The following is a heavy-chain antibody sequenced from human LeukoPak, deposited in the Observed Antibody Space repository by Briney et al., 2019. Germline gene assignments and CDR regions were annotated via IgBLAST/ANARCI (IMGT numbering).Heavy chain of an antibody. CDR1: GGSFSGYY. Sequence: SETLSLTCAVYGGSFSGYYWSWIRQPPGKGLEWIGEINHSGSTNYNPSLKSRVTISVDTSKNQFSLKLSSVTAADTAVYYCARGGYCSSTSCYLVYWGQGTLVTVS. D-gene: IGHD2-2*01. V-gene: IGHV4-34*01. CDR3: ARGGYCSSTSCYLVY. CDR2: INHSGST. J-gene: IGHJ4*02.